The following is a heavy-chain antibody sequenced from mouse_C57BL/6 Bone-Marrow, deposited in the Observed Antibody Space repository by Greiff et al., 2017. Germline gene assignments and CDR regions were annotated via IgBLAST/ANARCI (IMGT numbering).Heavy chain of an antibody. J-gene: IGHJ1*03. Sequence: EVQLQQSGPELVKPGASVKISCKASGYSFTGYYMNWVKQSPEKSLEWIGEINPSTGGTTYNQKFKAKATLTVDKSSSTAYMQLKSLTSEDSAVYYCARRYYGSRWYFDVWGTGTTVTVSS. D-gene: IGHD1-1*01. V-gene: IGHV1-42*01. CDR1: GYSFTGYY. CDR2: INPSTGGT. CDR3: ARRYYGSRWYFDV.